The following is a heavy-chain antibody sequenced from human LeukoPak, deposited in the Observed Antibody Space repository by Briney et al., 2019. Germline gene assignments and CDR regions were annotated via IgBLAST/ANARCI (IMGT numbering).Heavy chain of an antibody. D-gene: IGHD2-15*01. V-gene: IGHV3-21*04. CDR3: ARVLRYCSGGNCYSGGLGYMDV. CDR1: GFTFSTYT. Sequence: GGSLRLSCAGSGFTFSTYTMSWVRQAPGKGLEWVSSISSSGRKIYYADSVKGRFTISRDNAKDSLYLQMNSLRAEDTAVYYCARVLRYCSGGNCYSGGLGYMDVWGKGTTVTISS. CDR2: ISSSGRKI. J-gene: IGHJ6*03.